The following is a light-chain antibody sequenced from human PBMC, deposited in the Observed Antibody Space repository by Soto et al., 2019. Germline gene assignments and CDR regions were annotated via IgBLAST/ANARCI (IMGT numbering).Light chain of an antibody. CDR3: PLT. CDR1: PSVLSSSDNKNY. V-gene: IGKV4-1*01. CDR2: WAS. J-gene: IGKJ4*01. Sequence: DIVLTQSPDSLAVSLGERATINCKSSPSVLSSSDNKNYLAWFQQKPGQPPKLLIYWASTRESGVPDRFSGSGSGTDFTLTISSLQAEDVAVYSCPLTFGGGTKVEIK.